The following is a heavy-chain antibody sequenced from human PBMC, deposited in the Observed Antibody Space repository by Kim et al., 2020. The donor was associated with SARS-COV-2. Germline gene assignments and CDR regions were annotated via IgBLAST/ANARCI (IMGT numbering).Heavy chain of an antibody. CDR2: ISYDGSNK. V-gene: IGHV3-30*04. CDR3: ARDQGSDYYGSGSYPAY. Sequence: GGSLRLSCAASGFTFSSYAMHWVRQAPGKGLEWVAVISYDGSNKYYADSVKGRFTISRDNSKNTLYLQMNSLRAEDTAVYYCARDQGSDYYGSGSYPAYWGQGTLVTVSS. D-gene: IGHD3-10*01. J-gene: IGHJ4*02. CDR1: GFTFSSYA.